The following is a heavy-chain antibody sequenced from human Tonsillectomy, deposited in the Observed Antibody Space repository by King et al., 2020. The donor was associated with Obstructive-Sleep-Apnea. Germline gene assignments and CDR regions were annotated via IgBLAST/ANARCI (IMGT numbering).Heavy chain of an antibody. CDR2: IYHSVST. V-gene: IGHV4-38-2*02. Sequence: VQLQESGPGLVKPSETLSLTCTVSGYSISIGYYWGWIRQPPGKGLEWIGGIYHSVSTYYNPSLKSRVTISVDTSKNQFSLKLSSVTAADTAVYYCARDYYYDSSGYYVDYWGQGTLVTVSS. CDR3: ARDYYYDSSGYYVDY. J-gene: IGHJ4*02. CDR1: GYSISIGYY. D-gene: IGHD3-22*01.